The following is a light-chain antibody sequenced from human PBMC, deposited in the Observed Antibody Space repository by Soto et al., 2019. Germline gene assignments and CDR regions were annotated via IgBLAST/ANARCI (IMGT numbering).Light chain of an antibody. CDR2: DIN. V-gene: IGLV1-51*01. J-gene: IGLJ1*01. CDR1: SSNIGNNY. CDR3: GTWDTSLSAV. Sequence: QSVLTQPPSVSAAPGQKVTISCSGSSSNIGNNYVSWYQHLPGTAPKLLIYDINKRPSGIPDRFSGSKSGTSATLGITGLQTGDEADYYCGTWDTSLSAVFGTGTKAPS.